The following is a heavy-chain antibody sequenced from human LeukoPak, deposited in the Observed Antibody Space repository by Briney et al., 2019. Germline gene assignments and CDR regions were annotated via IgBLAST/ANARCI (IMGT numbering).Heavy chain of an antibody. J-gene: IGHJ4*02. CDR2: ISNNGDNT. CDR3: ARVDCRSTSCPFDY. Sequence: GGSLRLSCAASGFTFSIFTMFWVRQAPGQGLEDVSSISNNGDNTYYANSVKGRFTISRDNSKNTLYLQLDNLRAEDMAVYYCARVDCRSTSCPFDYWGQGTLVTVS. D-gene: IGHD2-2*01. CDR1: GFTFSIFT. V-gene: IGHV3-64*01.